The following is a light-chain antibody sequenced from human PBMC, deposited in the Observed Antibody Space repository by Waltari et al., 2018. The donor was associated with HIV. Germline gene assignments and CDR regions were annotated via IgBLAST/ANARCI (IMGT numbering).Light chain of an antibody. J-gene: IGLJ2*01. V-gene: IGLV1-47*01. CDR1: GSNFAHIY. CDR3: AAWDDTVSVPV. CDR2: KTY. Sequence: HSVLTQSPSPSGTPWPTVTIPCSGIGSNFAHIYVYRYQPLPGSSPKLLIYKTYQRPSGVPARFSGAKSDTSASLAISGLRSEDEAEYFCAAWDDTVSVPVFGGGTKVAVL.